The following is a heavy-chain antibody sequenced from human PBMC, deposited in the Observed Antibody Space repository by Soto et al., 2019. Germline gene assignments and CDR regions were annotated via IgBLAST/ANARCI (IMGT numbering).Heavy chain of an antibody. CDR3: ARAGSSSWQYYYYYYGMDV. CDR2: IYYSGST. D-gene: IGHD6-13*01. Sequence: SETLSLTCTVSGGSISSYYWSWIRQPPGKGLEWIWYIYYSGSTNYNPSLKSRVTISVDTSKNQFSLKLSSVTAADTAVYYCARAGSSSWQYYYYYYGMDVWGQGTTVTVSS. J-gene: IGHJ6*02. V-gene: IGHV4-59*01. CDR1: GGSISSYY.